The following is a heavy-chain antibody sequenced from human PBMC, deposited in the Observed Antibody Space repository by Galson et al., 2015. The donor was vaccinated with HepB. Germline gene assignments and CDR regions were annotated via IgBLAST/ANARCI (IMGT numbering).Heavy chain of an antibody. J-gene: IGHJ3*02. CDR1: GYTFTSYY. Sequence: SVKVSCKASGYTFTSYYMHWVRQAPGQGLEWMGIINPSGGSTSYAQKFQGRVTMTRDTSTSTVYMELSSLRSEDTAVYYCARDLPPHITMIVVVGDAFGTLGQGTMVTVTS. V-gene: IGHV1-46*01. CDR2: INPSGGST. D-gene: IGHD3-22*01. CDR3: ARDLPPHITMIVVVGDAFGT.